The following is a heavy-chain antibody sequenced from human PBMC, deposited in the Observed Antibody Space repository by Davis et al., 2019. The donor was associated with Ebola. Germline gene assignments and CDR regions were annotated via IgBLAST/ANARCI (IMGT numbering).Heavy chain of an antibody. CDR3: AKDPRTTRLGAIFDY. J-gene: IGHJ4*02. D-gene: IGHD1-26*01. Sequence: GESLKISCAASEFTVNSYYMSWVRQAPGKGLEWVSAISGSGGSTYYADSVKGRFTISRDNSKNTLYLQMNSLRAEDTAVYYCAKDPRTTRLGAIFDYWGQGTLVTVSS. V-gene: IGHV3-23*01. CDR1: EFTVNSYY. CDR2: ISGSGGST.